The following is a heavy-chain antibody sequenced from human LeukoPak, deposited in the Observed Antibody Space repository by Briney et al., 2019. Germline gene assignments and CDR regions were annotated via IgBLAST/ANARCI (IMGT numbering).Heavy chain of an antibody. CDR1: GYTFTGYY. CDR2: INPNSGGT. CDR3: ARARRNYGSGSPNWLDP. J-gene: IGHJ5*02. D-gene: IGHD3-10*01. V-gene: IGHV1-2*02. Sequence: ASVKVSCKASGYTFTGYYMHWVRQAPGQGLEWMGWINPNSGGTNYAQKFQGRVTMTRDTSISTAYMELSRLRSDDTAVYYCARARRNYGSGSPNWLDPWGQGTLVTVSS.